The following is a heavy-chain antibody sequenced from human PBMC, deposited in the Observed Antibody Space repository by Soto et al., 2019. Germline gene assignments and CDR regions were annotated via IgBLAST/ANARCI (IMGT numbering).Heavy chain of an antibody. Sequence: SQSLSRTYAIFGGSVSTNTAAWNWIRQSPSRGLEWLGRTYYRSKWYNDYAVSVKSRITINPDTSKNQFSLQLNSVTPEDTAVYYFATQGYDFWSGYLPVRDQGTKVTVSS. V-gene: IGHV6-1*01. CDR3: ATQGYDFWSGYLPV. J-gene: IGHJ6*02. CDR2: TYYRSKWYN. CDR1: GGSVSTNTAA. D-gene: IGHD3-3*01.